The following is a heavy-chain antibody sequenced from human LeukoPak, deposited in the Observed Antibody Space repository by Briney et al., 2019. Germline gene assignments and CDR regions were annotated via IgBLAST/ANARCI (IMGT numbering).Heavy chain of an antibody. J-gene: IGHJ5*02. CDR3: ARGPFGNCGGDPCHFRDIDNWYDP. D-gene: IGHD2-21*02. CDR1: GYTFTTYV. Sequence: GASVKVSCKASGYTFTTYVINWVRQAAGQGGEWMGWMNPKSGDAGYAYKFQGRGAITRDTSIKTAYLELSALTSDDTAVYYCARGPFGNCGGDPCHFRDIDNWYDPWGQGTLVTVSS. CDR2: MNPKSGDA. V-gene: IGHV1-8*03.